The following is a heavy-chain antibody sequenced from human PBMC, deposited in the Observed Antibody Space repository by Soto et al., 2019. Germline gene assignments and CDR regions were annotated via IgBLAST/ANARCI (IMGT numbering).Heavy chain of an antibody. CDR2: ISSSSSYI. J-gene: IGHJ3*02. D-gene: IGHD3-22*01. V-gene: IGHV3-21*01. Sequence: GGSLRLSCAASGFTFSCYSMNWVRQAPGKGLEWVSSISSSSSYIYYADSVKGRFTISRDNAKNSLYLQMNSLRAEDTAVYYCARDLFTDYYDSSGSYPFDIWGQGTMVTVSS. CDR1: GFTFSCYS. CDR3: ARDLFTDYYDSSGSYPFDI.